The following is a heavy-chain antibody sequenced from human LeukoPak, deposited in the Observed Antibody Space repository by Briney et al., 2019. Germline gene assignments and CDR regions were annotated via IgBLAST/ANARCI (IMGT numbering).Heavy chain of an antibody. CDR3: TRYNNDHFDY. D-gene: IGHD1-14*01. V-gene: IGHV3-30*04. Sequence: GRSLRPSCAASGFTFSHYAMHWVRQAPGKGLEWVAVIAYDGSRAFYADSVKGRFTISRDNSKNTMSVQMDDLRAEDTAVYYCTRYNNDHFDYWGQGTLVTVSS. J-gene: IGHJ4*02. CDR1: GFTFSHYA. CDR2: IAYDGSRA.